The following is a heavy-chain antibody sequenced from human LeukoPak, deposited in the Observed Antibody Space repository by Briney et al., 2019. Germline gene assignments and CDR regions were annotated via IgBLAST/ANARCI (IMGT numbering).Heavy chain of an antibody. D-gene: IGHD3-3*01. Sequence: SETLSLTCTVSGGSISSSSYYWGWIRQPPGKGLEWIGSIYYSGSTYYNPSLKSRVTISVDTSKNQLSLKLSSVTAADTAVYYCASSHYDFWSGPFTGFDYWGQGTLVTVSS. CDR1: GGSISSSSYY. CDR3: ASSHYDFWSGPFTGFDY. V-gene: IGHV4-39*01. J-gene: IGHJ4*02. CDR2: IYYSGST.